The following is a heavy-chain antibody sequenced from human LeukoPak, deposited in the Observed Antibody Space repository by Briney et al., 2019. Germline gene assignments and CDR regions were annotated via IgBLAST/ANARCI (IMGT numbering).Heavy chain of an antibody. CDR1: GYTFTGYY. D-gene: IGHD3-22*01. Sequence: ASVKVSCKASGYTFTGYYMHWVRQAPGQGLEWMGWINPNSGGTNYAQKFQGRVTITRDTSISTAYMELSRLRSDDTAVYYCARGANYDSSGYYYVLAWFDPWGQGTLVTVSS. CDR2: INPNSGGT. CDR3: ARGANYDSSGYYYVLAWFDP. J-gene: IGHJ5*02. V-gene: IGHV1-2*02.